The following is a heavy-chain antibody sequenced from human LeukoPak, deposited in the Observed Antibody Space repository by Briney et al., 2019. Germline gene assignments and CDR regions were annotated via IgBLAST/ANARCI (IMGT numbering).Heavy chain of an antibody. CDR3: ARETSHSARLGIDY. CDR1: GGSISSYY. V-gene: IGHV4-4*07. J-gene: IGHJ4*02. D-gene: IGHD4-11*01. Sequence: SETLSLTYTVSGGSISSYYWSWIRQPAGKGLEWIGRIYTSGSTNYNPSLKSRVTMSVDTSKNQFSLKLSSVTAADTAVYYCARETSHSARLGIDYWGQGPLVTVSS. CDR2: IYTSGST.